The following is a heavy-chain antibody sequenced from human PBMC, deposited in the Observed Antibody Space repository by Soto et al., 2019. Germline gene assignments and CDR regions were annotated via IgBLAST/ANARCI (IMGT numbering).Heavy chain of an antibody. CDR3: GTDRGGGMDV. J-gene: IGHJ6*01. D-gene: IGHD3-10*01. CDR2: IKRKIDGETT. V-gene: IGHV3-15*01. CDR1: GFTFSDAW. Sequence: EVQLVESGGGMVMPGGSLRLSCAASGFTFSDAWMTWIRQAPGKGLQCVGRIKRKIDGETTDYAAPVKGRFTISRDDSKNTLYLQMTRMKVEDTAMYYCGTDRGGGMDVWGQGTTVTVSS.